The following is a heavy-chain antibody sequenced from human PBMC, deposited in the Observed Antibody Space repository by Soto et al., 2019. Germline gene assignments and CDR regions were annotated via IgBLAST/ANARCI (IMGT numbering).Heavy chain of an antibody. CDR3: ANAPDYGSHLDY. J-gene: IGHJ4*02. D-gene: IGHD4-17*01. CDR1: GYTFSNYY. CDR2: IRQDGGEK. V-gene: IGHV3-7*03. Sequence: PGGSLTLSCRASGYTFSNYYIIWVRQAPGKGLEWVANIRQDGGEKYYVDSVKGRFTISRDNTQNSMYVQMNGLKAEDTAVYYCANAPDYGSHLDYWGQGILVTVSS.